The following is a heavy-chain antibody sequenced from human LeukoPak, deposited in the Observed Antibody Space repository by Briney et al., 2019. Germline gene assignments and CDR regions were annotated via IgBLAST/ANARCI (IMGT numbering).Heavy chain of an antibody. J-gene: IGHJ4*02. CDR3: ARLEGATPDY. V-gene: IGHV4-39*01. Sequence: PSETLSLTRSVSGGSISSSSYYWGWIRQPPGKGLEWIGSIYYSGSTYYNPSLKSRVTISVDTSKNQFSLKLSSVTAADTAVYYCARLEGATPDYWGQGTLVTVSS. CDR1: GGSISSSSYY. D-gene: IGHD1-26*01. CDR2: IYYSGST.